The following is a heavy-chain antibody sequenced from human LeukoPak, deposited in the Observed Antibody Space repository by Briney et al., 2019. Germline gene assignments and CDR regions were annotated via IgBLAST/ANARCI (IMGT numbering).Heavy chain of an antibody. CDR1: GFTFSSYW. Sequence: PGGSLRLSCAASGFTFSSYWMSWVRQAPGKGLEWVANIKQDGSEKYYVDSVKGRFTISRDNAKNSLYLQMNSLRAEDTAVYYCARSMYSYGYTSTSPFDYWGQGTLVTVSS. CDR3: ARSMYSYGYTSTSPFDY. J-gene: IGHJ4*02. V-gene: IGHV3-7*01. CDR2: IKQDGSEK. D-gene: IGHD5-18*01.